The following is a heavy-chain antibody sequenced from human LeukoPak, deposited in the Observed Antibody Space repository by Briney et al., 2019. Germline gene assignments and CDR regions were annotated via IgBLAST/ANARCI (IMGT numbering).Heavy chain of an antibody. D-gene: IGHD3-10*01. CDR3: AKVAVEYYYGSGSFDY. V-gene: IGHV3-30*04. Sequence: GGSLRLSCAASGFTFSSYAMHWVRQAPGKGLEWVAVISYDGSNKYYADTVKGRFTISRDNSKNTLYLQMNSLRAEDTAVYYCAKVAVEYYYGSGSFDYWGQGTLVTVSS. CDR2: ISYDGSNK. J-gene: IGHJ4*02. CDR1: GFTFSSYA.